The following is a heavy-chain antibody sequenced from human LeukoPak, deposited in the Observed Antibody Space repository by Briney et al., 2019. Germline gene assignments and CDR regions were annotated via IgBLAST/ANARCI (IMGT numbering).Heavy chain of an antibody. D-gene: IGHD2-2*01. CDR1: GYTFTSYG. Sequence: ASVKVSCKASGYTFTSYGISWVRQAPGQGLEWMGRINPNSGGTNYAQKFQGRVTMTRDTSISTAYMELSRLRSDDTAVYYCARRRNYCSSTSCPYYYYGMDVWGQGTTVTVSS. CDR2: INPNSGGT. J-gene: IGHJ6*02. CDR3: ARRRNYCSSTSCPYYYYGMDV. V-gene: IGHV1-2*06.